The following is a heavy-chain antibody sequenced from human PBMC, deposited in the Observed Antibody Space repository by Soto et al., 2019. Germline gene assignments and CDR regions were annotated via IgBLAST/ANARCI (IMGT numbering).Heavy chain of an antibody. J-gene: IGHJ5*02. D-gene: IGHD3-3*01. CDR1: AGSFSGYY. CDR2: IDHSGYT. CDR3: ARVRDWFDP. V-gene: IGHV4-34*01. Sequence: SETLSLTCAVYAGSFSGYYWNWIRQPPGKGLEWIGEIDHSGYTNYIPSLKSRVTISVDTSKNQFSLRLTSVTAADTAVYYCARVRDWFDPWGQGTLVTVSS.